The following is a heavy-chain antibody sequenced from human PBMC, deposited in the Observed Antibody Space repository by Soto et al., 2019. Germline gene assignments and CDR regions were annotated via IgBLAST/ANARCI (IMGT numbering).Heavy chain of an antibody. Sequence: QVQLVQSGAEVKKPGASVKVSCKASGYTFTSYYMHWVRQAPGQGLEWMGIINPSGGSTSYAQKFQGGVTMTRDTSTSTVYMELSSLRSEDTAVYYCARGRPVVTPWYYYMDVWGKGTTVTVSS. V-gene: IGHV1-46*03. CDR3: ARGRPVVTPWYYYMDV. D-gene: IGHD3-22*01. CDR2: INPSGGST. CDR1: GYTFTSYY. J-gene: IGHJ6*03.